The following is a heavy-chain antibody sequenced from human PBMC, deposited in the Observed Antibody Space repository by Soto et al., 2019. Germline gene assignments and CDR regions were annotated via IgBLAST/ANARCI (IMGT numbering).Heavy chain of an antibody. CDR1: GGPISSYF. D-gene: IGHD1-26*01. CDR2: IHDSGTT. J-gene: IGHJ4*02. CDR3: AASSGSYLASVY. V-gene: IGHV4-59*01. Sequence: SETLSLTCTVSGGPISSYFWTWIRQPPGKGLEWIAYIHDSGTTNYNPSLKSRVTISVDTSKNQFSLELSSVTAADTAVYYCAASSGSYLASVYWGQGTLVTVSS.